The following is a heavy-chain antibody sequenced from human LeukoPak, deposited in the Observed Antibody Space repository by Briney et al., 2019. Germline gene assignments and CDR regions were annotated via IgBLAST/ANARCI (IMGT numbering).Heavy chain of an antibody. CDR3: VRGGSLWGVFDY. CDR1: GFTFRSYS. D-gene: IGHD3-10*01. Sequence: GGSLRLSCVVSGFTFRSYSMNWARQAPGKGLEWVSYISGSSNTVYYADSVKGRFAISRDNAKNSLYLQMSSLRGEDTAVYYCVRGGSLWGVFDYWAREPWSPSPQ. J-gene: IGHJ4*02. CDR2: ISGSSNTV. V-gene: IGHV3-48*01.